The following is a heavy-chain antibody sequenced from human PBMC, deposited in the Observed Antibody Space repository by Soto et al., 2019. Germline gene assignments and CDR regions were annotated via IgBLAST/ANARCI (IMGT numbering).Heavy chain of an antibody. CDR3: VKDESINWYSGHFRH. CDR1: GFTFDDYA. V-gene: IGHV3-9*01. Sequence: SLRLSCAAPGFTFDDYAMHWVRQVPGKGLEWVSGINWNSGSIGYGDSVKGRFAISRDNAKNSLHLQMNSLSAEDTAFYYCVKDESINWYSGHFRHWGQGTLVTGSS. J-gene: IGHJ1*01. CDR2: INWNSGSI. D-gene: IGHD1-26*01.